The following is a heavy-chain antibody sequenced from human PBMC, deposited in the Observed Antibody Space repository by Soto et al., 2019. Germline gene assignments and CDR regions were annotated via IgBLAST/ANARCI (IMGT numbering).Heavy chain of an antibody. D-gene: IGHD2-21*01. J-gene: IGHJ5*02. CDR1: RYTFRSYD. CDR2: IDPGNGNT. CDR3: ARTCTFTSGGDCYSGYDWFDP. V-gene: IGHV1-3*01. Sequence: VASVKVSCMVSRYTFRSYDIYWVRQAPGQRLEWMGRIDPGNGNTKYSQTLRDRLTITRDRSASTVYMEVSSLRSEDTAVYYCARTCTFTSGGDCYSGYDWFDPWGQGTTVTVS.